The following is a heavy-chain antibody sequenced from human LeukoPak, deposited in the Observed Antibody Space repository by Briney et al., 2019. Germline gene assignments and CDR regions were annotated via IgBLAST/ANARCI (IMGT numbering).Heavy chain of an antibody. D-gene: IGHD3-16*02. CDR2: LSGSGGST. CDR1: GFTFSDYY. Sequence: GGSLRLSCAASGFTFSDYYMSWIRQAPGKGLEWVSGLSGSGGSTYYADSVKGRFTISRDNSKNTLFLQMNSLRAEDTAVYYCAKDALISFRGAWSQSDYWGQGTLVTVSS. J-gene: IGHJ4*02. V-gene: IGHV3-23*01. CDR3: AKDALISFRGAWSQSDY.